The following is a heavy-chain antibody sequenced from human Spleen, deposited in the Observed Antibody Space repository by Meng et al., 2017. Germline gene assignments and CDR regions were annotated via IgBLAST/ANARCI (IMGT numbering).Heavy chain of an antibody. V-gene: IGHV1-2*06. Sequence: ASVKVSCKTSGYTFTGYYIHWVRQAPGQGLEWMGRINPKSGATNYAQRFQDRVTMTRDTSINTAYMELNRLISDDTAVYYCARGSIKGGNWFDPWGQGTLVTVSS. CDR1: GYTFTGYY. CDR2: INPKSGAT. D-gene: IGHD3-9*01. J-gene: IGHJ5*02. CDR3: ARGSIKGGNWFDP.